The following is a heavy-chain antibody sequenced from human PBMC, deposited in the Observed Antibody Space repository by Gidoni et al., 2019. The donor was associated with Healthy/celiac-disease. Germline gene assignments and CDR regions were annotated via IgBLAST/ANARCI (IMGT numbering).Heavy chain of an antibody. D-gene: IGHD6-19*01. Sequence: EVQLVESGGGLVQPGGSLRLSCAASGFTFSSYWMSWVRQAPGKGLEWVANIKQDGSEKYYVDSVKGRFTISRDNAKNSLYLQMNSLRAEDTAVYYCARGAAVARLWSYYFDYWGQGTLVTVSS. J-gene: IGHJ4*02. V-gene: IGHV3-7*01. CDR3: ARGAAVARLWSYYFDY. CDR2: IKQDGSEK. CDR1: GFTFSSYW.